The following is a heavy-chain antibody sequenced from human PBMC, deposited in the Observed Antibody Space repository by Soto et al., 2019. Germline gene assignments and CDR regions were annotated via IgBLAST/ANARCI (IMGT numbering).Heavy chain of an antibody. Sequence: QVQLQESGPGLLKPSGTLSLTCVVSGGSISGINGWYWVRQPPGKGLEWIGEIYHSGSTHYNPSLRSRVTISVDKSKTQFCLRLSSVTAAATAVYYGARFGGGMDVWGQGTTVTVSS. CDR1: GGSISGING. V-gene: IGHV4-4*02. D-gene: IGHD3-10*01. CDR3: ARFGGGMDV. CDR2: IYHSGST. J-gene: IGHJ6*02.